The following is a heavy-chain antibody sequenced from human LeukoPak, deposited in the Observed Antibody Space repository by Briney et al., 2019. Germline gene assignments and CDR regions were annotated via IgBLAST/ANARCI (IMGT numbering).Heavy chain of an antibody. CDR3: AKRGVVIRVILVGFHKEAYYFDS. CDR1: GITLSNYG. D-gene: IGHD3-22*01. V-gene: IGHV3-23*01. J-gene: IGHJ4*02. CDR2: ISDSGGST. Sequence: GGSLRLSCAVSGITLSNYGMSWVRQAPGKGLEWVAGISDSGGSTNYADFVKGRFTISRDNPKNTLYLQMNSLRAEDTAVYFCAKRGVVIRVILVGFHKEAYYFDSWGQGALVTVSS.